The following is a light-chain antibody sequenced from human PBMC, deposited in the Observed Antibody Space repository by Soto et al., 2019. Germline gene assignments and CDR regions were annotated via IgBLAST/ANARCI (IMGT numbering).Light chain of an antibody. CDR1: QSVSSNY. V-gene: IGKV3-20*01. CDR3: QQYGSSVWT. J-gene: IGKJ1*01. CDR2: GAF. Sequence: EIVLTQSPGTLSWSPGERATLSCRASQSVSSNYLAWYQQKPGQAPRLLIHGAFSRATGIPDRLSGRGSGTDFTLTISRLEPEDCAVYYCQQYGSSVWTLGQGTKVEIK.